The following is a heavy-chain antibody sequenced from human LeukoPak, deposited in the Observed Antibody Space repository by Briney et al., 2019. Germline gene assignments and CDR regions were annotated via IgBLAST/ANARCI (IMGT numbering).Heavy chain of an antibody. CDR1: GFTVSNYV. V-gene: IGHV3-23*01. CDR3: AKGLQYYDPLWGSYRLGYYFDA. CDR2: ISGRADST. Sequence: PGGSLRLSCAASGFTVSNYVMSWVRQAPAKGLEWVSTISGRADSTYYADSVKGRFTLSRDNSNTTPYLPINSLRAEDTAVYSCAKGLQYYDPLWGSYRLGYYFDAWGQGILVTVSS. J-gene: IGHJ4*02. D-gene: IGHD3-16*02.